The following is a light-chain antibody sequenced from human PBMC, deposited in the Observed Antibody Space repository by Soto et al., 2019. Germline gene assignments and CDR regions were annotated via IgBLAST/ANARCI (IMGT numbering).Light chain of an antibody. J-gene: IGKJ4*01. CDR1: QAISSY. V-gene: IGKV1-9*01. Sequence: IQLTQSPSSLSASVGDRVTITCRASQAISSYLAWYQQKPGKAPNLLIYAASTLQSGVPSRFSGSGSGTDFPLPISSLQPEDFATYFCQQLNRYPPTFGGGTKVEIK. CDR2: AAS. CDR3: QQLNRYPPT.